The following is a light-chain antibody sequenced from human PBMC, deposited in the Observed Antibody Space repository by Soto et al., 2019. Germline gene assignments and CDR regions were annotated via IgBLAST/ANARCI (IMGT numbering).Light chain of an antibody. V-gene: IGKV3-20*01. Sequence: EIVLTQSPGTLSLSPGERATLSCRASQSVSSSYLARYQQKPGQAPRLLIYGATSRATGIPDRFRGSGSGTDFTLNIRRLEPHECAVYYCPQYGSPPYTFVQGTKLQIK. J-gene: IGKJ2*01. CDR1: QSVSSSY. CDR2: GAT. CDR3: PQYGSPPYT.